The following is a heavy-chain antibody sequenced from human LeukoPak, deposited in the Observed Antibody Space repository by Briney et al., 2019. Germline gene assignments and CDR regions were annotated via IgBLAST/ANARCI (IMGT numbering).Heavy chain of an antibody. CDR2: IYYSGST. D-gene: IGHD2-8*01. V-gene: IGHV4-31*03. CDR3: ATSRMLRNWFDP. CDR1: GGSISSGGYY. Sequence: KSSETLSLTCTVSGGSISSGGYYWSWIRQHPGKGLEWIGYIYYSGSTHYNPSLKSRVTISVDTSKNQFSLKLSSVTAADTAVYYCATSRMLRNWFDPWGQGTLVTVSS. J-gene: IGHJ5*02.